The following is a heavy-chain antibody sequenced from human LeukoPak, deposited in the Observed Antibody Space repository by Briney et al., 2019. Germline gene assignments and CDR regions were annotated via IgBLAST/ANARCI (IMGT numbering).Heavy chain of an antibody. D-gene: IGHD2-15*01. CDR2: MKEDGGEI. V-gene: IGHV3-7*01. CDR3: AREGYCSGGSCYSAYYGMDV. J-gene: IGHJ6*02. CDR1: GFTFSTYW. Sequence: GGSLRLSYAASGFTFSTYWMSWVRQAPGKGLEWVANMKEDGGEINYVDSVKGRFTISRDNARNSLYLQMNSLRVEDTAVYYCAREGYCSGGSCYSAYYGMDVWGQGTTVTVSS.